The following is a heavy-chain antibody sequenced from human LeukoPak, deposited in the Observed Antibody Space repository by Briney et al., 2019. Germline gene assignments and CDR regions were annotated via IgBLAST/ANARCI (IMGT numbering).Heavy chain of an antibody. CDR2: IYYSGTT. CDR1: GGSISSYY. CDR3: ARMVRGVIDAFEI. D-gene: IGHD3-10*01. Sequence: SETLSLTCTVSGGSISSYYWSWSRQPPGKGLEWIAYIYYSGTTKYNASLKSRVTMSVDTSKNRFSLKLSSVTAADTAVYYCARMVRGVIDAFEIWGQGTMVTVSS. J-gene: IGHJ3*02. V-gene: IGHV4-59*01.